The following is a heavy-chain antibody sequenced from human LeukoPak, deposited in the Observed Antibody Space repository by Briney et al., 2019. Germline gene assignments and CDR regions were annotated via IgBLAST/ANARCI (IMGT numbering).Heavy chain of an antibody. CDR3: AREQNWGAGSYYFDY. D-gene: IGHD7-27*01. V-gene: IGHV4-39*07. Sequence: SETLSLTCTVSGGSISSSSYYWGWIRQPPGKGLEWIGSIYYSGSTYYNPSLKSRVTISVDTSKNQFSLKLSSVTAADTAVYYCAREQNWGAGSYYFDYWGQGTLVTVSS. CDR1: GGSISSSSYY. CDR2: IYYSGST. J-gene: IGHJ4*02.